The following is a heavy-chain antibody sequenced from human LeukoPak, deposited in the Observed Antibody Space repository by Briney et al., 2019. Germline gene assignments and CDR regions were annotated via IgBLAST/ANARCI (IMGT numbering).Heavy chain of an antibody. J-gene: IGHJ4*02. CDR1: GGTFSSYA. Sequence: SVKVSCKASGGTFSSYAISWVRQAPGQGLEWMGGIIPIFGTANYAQKFQGRVTITTDESTSTAYMELSSLRSEDTAVYYCAKLSGSYDYDLDYWGQGTLVTVSS. CDR2: IIPIFGTA. D-gene: IGHD1-26*01. CDR3: AKLSGSYDYDLDY. V-gene: IGHV1-69*05.